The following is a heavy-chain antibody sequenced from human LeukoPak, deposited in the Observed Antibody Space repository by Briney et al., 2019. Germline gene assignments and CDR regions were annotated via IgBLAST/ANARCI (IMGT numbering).Heavy chain of an antibody. J-gene: IGHJ4*02. CDR3: ARVQVAAAGPDY. CDR1: GYTFTSYY. V-gene: IGHV1-46*01. Sequence: ASVNVSCKASGYTFTSYYMHWVRQAPGQGLEWMGIINPSGGSTSYAQKFQGRVTMTRDTSTSTVYMELSSLRSEDTAVYYCARVQVAAAGPDYWGQGTLVTVSS. D-gene: IGHD6-13*01. CDR2: INPSGGST.